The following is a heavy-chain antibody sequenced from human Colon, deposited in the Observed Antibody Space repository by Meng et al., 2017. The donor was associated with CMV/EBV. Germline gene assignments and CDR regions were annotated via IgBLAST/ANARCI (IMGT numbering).Heavy chain of an antibody. CDR1: GFIRSSYG. V-gene: IGHV3-21*06. D-gene: IGHD2-15*01. CDR3: ARPLSPRSAYSALLAF. CDR2: ISTANAYI. J-gene: IGHJ4*02. Sequence: GGSLRLSCAASGFIRSSYGMNWVRQAPGKGLEWVASISTANAYISYAESVKGRFTISRDDAKSSLFLQMDSLRVDDTAVYYCARPLSPRSAYSALLAFWGQGTLVTVSS.